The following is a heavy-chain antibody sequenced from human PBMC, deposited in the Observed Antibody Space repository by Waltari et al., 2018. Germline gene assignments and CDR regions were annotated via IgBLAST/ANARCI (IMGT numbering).Heavy chain of an antibody. V-gene: IGHV3-33*08. J-gene: IGHJ5*02. CDR2: IWYDGSNK. CDR3: ASQWANRGGWFDP. Sequence: QVQLVESGGGVVQPGRSLRLSCAASGFTFSSYGMHWVRQAPGKGLGWVAVIWYDGSNKYYADSVKGRFTISRDNSKNTLYLQMNSLRAEDTAMYYCASQWANRGGWFDPWGQGTLVTVSS. D-gene: IGHD1-26*01. CDR1: GFTFSSYG.